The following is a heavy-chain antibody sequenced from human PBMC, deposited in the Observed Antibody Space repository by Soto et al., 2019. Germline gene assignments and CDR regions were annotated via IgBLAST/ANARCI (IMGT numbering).Heavy chain of an antibody. V-gene: IGHV4-34*01. CDR1: GGSFSDYY. CDR2: INHSGST. CDR3: ARTKYDSSGYYFDY. J-gene: IGHJ4*02. Sequence: SETLSLTCAVYGGSFSDYYWSWIRQPPGKGLEWIGEINHSGSTNYNPSLKSRVTISVDTSKNQLSLKLSSVTAADTAVYYCARTKYDSSGYYFDYWGQGTLVTVSS. D-gene: IGHD3-22*01.